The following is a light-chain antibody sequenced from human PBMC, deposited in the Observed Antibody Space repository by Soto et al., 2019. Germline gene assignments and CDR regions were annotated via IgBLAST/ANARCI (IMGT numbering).Light chain of an antibody. J-gene: IGLJ2*01. CDR2: EVT. V-gene: IGLV2-14*01. CDR1: SSDVGGYDY. CDR3: SSYAGSSNLGV. Sequence: QPASVSGSPGQSIAISCTGTSSDVGGYDYVSWYQQHPDKAPKLMIYEVTKRPSGVSNRFSGSKSGNTASLTISGLQPEDEADYYCSSYAGSSNLGVFGGGTKVTVL.